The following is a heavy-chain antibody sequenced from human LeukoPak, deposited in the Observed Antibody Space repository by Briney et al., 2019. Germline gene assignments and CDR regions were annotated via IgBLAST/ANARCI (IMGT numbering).Heavy chain of an antibody. Sequence: ASVKVSCKASGYTFTSYYMHWVRQAPGQGLEWMGIINPSGGSTSYAQKFQGRVTMTRDTSTSTVYMELSSLRSEDTAVYYCARDDNPDYGDHSTWFDPWGQGTLVTVSS. CDR3: ARDDNPDYGDHSTWFDP. D-gene: IGHD4-17*01. CDR1: GYTFTSYY. CDR2: INPSGGST. V-gene: IGHV1-46*01. J-gene: IGHJ5*02.